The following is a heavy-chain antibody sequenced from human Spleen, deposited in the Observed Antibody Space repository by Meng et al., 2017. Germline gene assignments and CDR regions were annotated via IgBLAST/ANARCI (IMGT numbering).Heavy chain of an antibody. D-gene: IGHD4-17*01. J-gene: IGHJ6*02. Sequence: GGSLRLSCAASGFSFDSYSMNWVRQAPGKGLEWVSFISRGTSYIYYSDSVQGRFTISRDNAKNSLYLQMDSLRAEDTAVYYCARDRGVLGDYEEGGYYGMDVWGQGTTVTVSS. CDR2: ISRGTSYI. CDR1: GFSFDSYS. V-gene: IGHV3-21*01. CDR3: ARDRGVLGDYEEGGYYGMDV.